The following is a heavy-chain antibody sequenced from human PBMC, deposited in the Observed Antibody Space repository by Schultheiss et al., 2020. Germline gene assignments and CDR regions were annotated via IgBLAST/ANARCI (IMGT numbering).Heavy chain of an antibody. D-gene: IGHD3-22*01. V-gene: IGHV5-51*01. CDR1: GYSFSNYW. CDR3: VSHYYDSSGYFDY. J-gene: IGHJ4*02. CDR2: IYPGDSDT. Sequence: GESLKISCQVSGYSFSNYWIGWVRQMPGKGLEWMGIIYPGDSDTRYSPSFQGQVTISADKSISTAYLQWSSLKASDTAMYYCVSHYYDSSGYFDYWGQGTLVTVYS.